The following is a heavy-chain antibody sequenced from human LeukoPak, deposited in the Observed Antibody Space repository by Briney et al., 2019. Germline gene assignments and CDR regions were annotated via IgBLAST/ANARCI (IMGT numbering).Heavy chain of an antibody. J-gene: IGHJ4*02. V-gene: IGHV3-23*01. CDR3: ARGGVDHYGSGTYYLMYYFDH. CDR2: ISGSGGAT. Sequence: GGSLRLSCAASGLTFSSYAMSWVRQAPGKGLEWVSGISGSGGATYYADSVKGRFTVSRDDPHNTLYLQMNSVRAEDTAVYFCARGGVDHYGSGTYYLMYYFDHWGQGALVTVSS. CDR1: GLTFSSYA. D-gene: IGHD3-10*01.